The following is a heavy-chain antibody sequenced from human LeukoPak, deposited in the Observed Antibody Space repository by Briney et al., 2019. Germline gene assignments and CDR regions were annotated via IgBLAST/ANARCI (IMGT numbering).Heavy chain of an antibody. CDR3: ARAVPSPSPSFDI. J-gene: IGHJ3*02. CDR1: GGSISSGDYY. V-gene: IGHV4-30-4*01. CDR2: IYYSGST. D-gene: IGHD6-6*01. Sequence: PSETLSLTCTVSGGSISSGDYYWSWIRQPPGKGLEWSGYIYYSGSTYYNPSLKSRVTISVDTSKNQFSLKLSSVTAADTAVYYCARAVPSPSPSFDIWGQGTMVTVSS.